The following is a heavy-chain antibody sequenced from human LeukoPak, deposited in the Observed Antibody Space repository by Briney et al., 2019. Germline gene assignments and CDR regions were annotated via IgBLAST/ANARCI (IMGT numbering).Heavy chain of an antibody. Sequence: SETLSLTCTVSGYSISSGYYWGWIRQPPGKGLEWIGSIYHSGSTYYNPSLKSRVTISVDTSKNQFSLKLSSVTAADTAVYYCAKVGGYYYDSSGLSTGDYWGQGTLVTVSS. CDR3: AKVGGYYYDSSGLSTGDY. V-gene: IGHV4-38-2*02. CDR2: IYHSGST. CDR1: GYSISSGYY. J-gene: IGHJ4*02. D-gene: IGHD3-22*01.